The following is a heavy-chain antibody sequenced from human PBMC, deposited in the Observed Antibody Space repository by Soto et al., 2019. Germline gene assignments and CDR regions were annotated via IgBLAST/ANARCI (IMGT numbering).Heavy chain of an antibody. CDR2: IYYGGTT. D-gene: IGHD3-10*01. V-gene: IGHV4-59*08. Sequence: PSETLSLTCNVSGGSISPYYWSWIRQPPGKGLEWVGYIYYGGTTSYNPSLKSRVTISLETSKSQFSLRLTSVTAADTAVYYCARQGFGALHGLVDVWAQGTTVTSP. J-gene: IGHJ6*02. CDR3: ARQGFGALHGLVDV. CDR1: GGSISPYY.